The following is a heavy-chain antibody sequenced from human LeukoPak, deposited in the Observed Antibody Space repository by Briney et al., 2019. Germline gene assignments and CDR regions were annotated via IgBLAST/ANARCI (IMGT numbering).Heavy chain of an antibody. J-gene: IGHJ5*02. CDR2: IIPIFGTA. CDR3: ARAFGAPTEFDP. V-gene: IGHV1-69*13. Sequence: GASVKVSCKASGGTFSSYAISWVRQAPGQGLEWMGGIIPIFGTANCAQKFQGRVTITADESTSTAYMELSSLRSEDTAVYYCARAFGAPTEFDPWGQGTLVTVSS. CDR1: GGTFSSYA. D-gene: IGHD3-3*01.